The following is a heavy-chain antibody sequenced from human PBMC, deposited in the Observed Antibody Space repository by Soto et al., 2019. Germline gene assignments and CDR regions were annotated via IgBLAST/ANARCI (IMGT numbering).Heavy chain of an antibody. CDR2: INSDGSST. CDR1: GFTFSSYW. J-gene: IGHJ6*03. Sequence: GGSLRLSCAASGFTFSSYWMHWVRQAPGKGLVWVPRINSDGSSTSYADSVKGRFTISRDNAKNTLYLQMNSLRAEDTAVYYCVRTTGTAAKRWYYYYMEVWGKGTTVTVPS. CDR3: VRTTGTAAKRWYYYYMEV. D-gene: IGHD1-1*01. V-gene: IGHV3-74*01.